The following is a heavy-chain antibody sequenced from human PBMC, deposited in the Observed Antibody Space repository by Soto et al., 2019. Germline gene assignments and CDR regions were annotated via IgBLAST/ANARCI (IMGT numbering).Heavy chain of an antibody. J-gene: IGHJ4*02. V-gene: IGHV3-23*01. CDR2: ISGSGGST. CDR3: AKWAGTSSQQLVPYDY. Sequence: GGSLRLSCAASGFTFSSYAMSWVRQAPGKGLEWVSAISGSGGSTYYADSVKGRFTISRDNSKNTLYLQMNSLRAEDTAVYYCAKWAGTSSQQLVPYDYWGQGTLVTVSS. CDR1: GFTFSSYA. D-gene: IGHD6-13*01.